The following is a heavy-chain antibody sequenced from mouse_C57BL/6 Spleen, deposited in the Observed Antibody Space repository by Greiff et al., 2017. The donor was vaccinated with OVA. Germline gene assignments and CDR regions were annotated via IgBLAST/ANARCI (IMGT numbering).Heavy chain of an antibody. CDR2: IRNKANGYTT. J-gene: IGHJ1*03. CDR3: ARYLYYDYDLWYFDV. D-gene: IGHD2-4*01. V-gene: IGHV7-3*01. CDR1: GFTFTDYY. Sequence: EVKLMESGGGLVQPGGSLSLSCAASGFTFTDYYMSWVRQPPGKALEWLGFIRNKANGYTTEYSASVKGRFTISRDNSQSILYLLMNALRAEDSATYYCARYLYYDYDLWYFDVWGTGTTVTVSS.